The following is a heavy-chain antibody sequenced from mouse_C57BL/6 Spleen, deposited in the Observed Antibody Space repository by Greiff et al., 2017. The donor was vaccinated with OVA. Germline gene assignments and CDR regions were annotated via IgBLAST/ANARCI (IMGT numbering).Heavy chain of an antibody. V-gene: IGHV1-82*01. D-gene: IGHD1-2*01. J-gene: IGHJ4*01. CDR3: ARENTTASSPMDY. Sequence: QVQLQQSGPELVKPGASVKISCKASGYAFSSSWMNWVKQRPGKGLEWIGRIYPGDGDTNYNGKFKGKATLTADKSSSTAYMQLSSLTSEDSAVDFCARENTTASSPMDYWGQGTSVTVSS. CDR1: GYAFSSSW. CDR2: IYPGDGDT.